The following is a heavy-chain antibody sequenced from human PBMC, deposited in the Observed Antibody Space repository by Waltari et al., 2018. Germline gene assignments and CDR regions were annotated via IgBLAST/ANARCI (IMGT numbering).Heavy chain of an antibody. J-gene: IGHJ4*02. Sequence: QVQLVQSGAEVKKPGASVKVSCKASGYTFTSYDINWVRQATGQGLDGMGWMNPNSGNTGYAQKFQGRFTMTRNTSISTAYMELSSLRSEDTAVYYCARDPLHSTLDYFDYWGQATLVTVSS. CDR3: ARDPLHSTLDYFDY. V-gene: IGHV1-8*02. CDR1: GYTFTSYD. D-gene: IGHD6-13*01. CDR2: MNPNSGNT.